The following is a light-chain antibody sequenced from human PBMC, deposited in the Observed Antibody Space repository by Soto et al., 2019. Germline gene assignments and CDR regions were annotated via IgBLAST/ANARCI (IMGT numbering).Light chain of an antibody. CDR3: SSYTSSNTLGV. Sequence: QSVLTQPASVSGSPGQSITISCTGTSSDIGGYNYVSWYQQHPGKAPKLMIYEVSHRPSGVSNRFSGSKSGNTASLTISGLQADDEADYYCSSYTSSNTLGVFGGGTQLTVL. J-gene: IGLJ3*02. CDR1: SSDIGGYNY. V-gene: IGLV2-14*01. CDR2: EVS.